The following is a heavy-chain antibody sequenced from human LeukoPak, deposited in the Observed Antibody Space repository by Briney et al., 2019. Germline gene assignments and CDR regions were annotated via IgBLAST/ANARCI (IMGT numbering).Heavy chain of an antibody. CDR1: GGSISSHY. V-gene: IGHV4-59*11. CDR2: IYYSGST. J-gene: IGHJ4*02. CDR3: ARVEAYYDFWSGYYWGSHFDY. Sequence: SETLSLTCTVSGGSISSHYWSWIRQPPGKGLEWIGYIYYSGSTNYNPSLKSRVTISVDTSKNQFPLKLSSVTAADTAVYYCARVEAYYDFWSGYYWGSHFDYWGQGTLVTVSS. D-gene: IGHD3-3*01.